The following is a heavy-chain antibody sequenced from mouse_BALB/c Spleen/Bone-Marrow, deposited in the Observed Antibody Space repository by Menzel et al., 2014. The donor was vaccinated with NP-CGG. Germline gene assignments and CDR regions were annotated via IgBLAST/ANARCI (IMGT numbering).Heavy chain of an antibody. J-gene: IGHJ1*01. D-gene: IGHD1-1*01. V-gene: IGHV1S56*01. CDR2: IYPGDGSS. CDR3: ARGSSFSYWYFDV. CDR1: GYSFTSYY. Sequence: LVESGPELVKPGASVKVSCKASGYSFTSYYIHWVKQRPGQGLEWIGWIYPGDGSSKYNEKFKGKTTLTADKSSSTVYMLISSLTSEDSAIYFCARGSSFSYWYFDVWGAGTTVTVSS.